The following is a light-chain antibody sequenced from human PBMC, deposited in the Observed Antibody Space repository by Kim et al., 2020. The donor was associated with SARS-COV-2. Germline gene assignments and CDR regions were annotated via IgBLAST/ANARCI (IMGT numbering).Light chain of an antibody. V-gene: IGKV3-11*01. Sequence: EIVLTQSPATLSLSPGERATLSCRASQSVSSYLAWYQQKPGQAPRLLIYDASTRATGIPARFSGSGSGTDFTLTISSLDPEDFAVYYCLQRANSWTFGQGTKVDIK. CDR2: DAS. CDR3: LQRANSWT. CDR1: QSVSSY. J-gene: IGKJ1*01.